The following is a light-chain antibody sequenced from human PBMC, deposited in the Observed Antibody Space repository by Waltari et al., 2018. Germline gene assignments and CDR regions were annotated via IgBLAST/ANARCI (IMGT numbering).Light chain of an antibody. Sequence: EIVMTQSPATLCVSPGERATLSCRASQSVGSDLAWYQQKPGQAPSLLIYGASTRVTGVPARFSGSGSGTEFTLTISSLQSEDFAVYYCQQYNKWPPYTFGQGTKLEIK. CDR2: GAS. CDR1: QSVGSD. J-gene: IGKJ2*01. V-gene: IGKV3-15*01. CDR3: QQYNKWPPYT.